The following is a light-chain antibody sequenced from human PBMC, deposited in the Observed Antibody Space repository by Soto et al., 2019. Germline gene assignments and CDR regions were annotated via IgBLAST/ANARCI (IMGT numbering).Light chain of an antibody. J-gene: IGLJ2*01. V-gene: IGLV3-1*01. CDR2: QDS. CDR3: QAWDSSTAVV. Sequence: SYELTQPPSVSVSPGQTASITCSGDKLGDKYACWYQQKPGQSPVLVIYQDSKRPSGIPERSSGSNSGNTATLTISGTQAMDEADYYCQAWDSSTAVVFGGGTKLTVL. CDR1: KLGDKY.